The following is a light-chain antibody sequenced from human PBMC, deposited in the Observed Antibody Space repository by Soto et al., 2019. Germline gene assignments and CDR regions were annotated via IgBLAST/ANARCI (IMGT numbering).Light chain of an antibody. CDR1: QSLLHSNGYNY. CDR3: MQALQTPIFT. V-gene: IGKV2-28*01. CDR2: LGS. J-gene: IGKJ3*01. Sequence: DIVMTQSPLSLPVTPGEPASISCRSSQSLLHSNGYNYLDWYLQKPGQSPQLLIYLGSNRASGVPERFSGSGLGTDFTLKISRVEAEDVGVYYCMQALQTPIFTFGPGTKVDIK.